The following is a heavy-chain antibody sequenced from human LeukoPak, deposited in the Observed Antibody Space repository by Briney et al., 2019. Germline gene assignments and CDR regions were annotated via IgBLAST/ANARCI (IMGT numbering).Heavy chain of an antibody. CDR3: AKHRFESGGYHSTD. CDR2: ISGGSGST. Sequence: PGGSLRLSGAASGFTFSGYAMSWFRQAPGKGRAWVPTISGGSGSTYCADSVKGRFTISRDNSKNTLYLQMNSLRDEDTAVYYCAKHRFESGGYHSTDWGQGTLVTVSS. CDR1: GFTFSGYA. J-gene: IGHJ4*02. V-gene: IGHV3-23*01. D-gene: IGHD3-22*01.